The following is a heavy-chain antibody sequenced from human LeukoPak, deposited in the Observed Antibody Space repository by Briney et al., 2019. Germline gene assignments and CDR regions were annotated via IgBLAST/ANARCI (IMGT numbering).Heavy chain of an antibody. Sequence: PGGSLRLSCAASGFTFSSYAMSWVRQAPGKGLEWVSAIGSGGSTYYADSVNGRFTISRDNFRNTLYLQMNSLRADDTAAYYCAKRSGYFDDWGQGTLVCVSS. J-gene: IGHJ4*02. V-gene: IGHV3-23*01. CDR1: GFTFSSYA. CDR2: IGSGGST. CDR3: AKRSGYFDD.